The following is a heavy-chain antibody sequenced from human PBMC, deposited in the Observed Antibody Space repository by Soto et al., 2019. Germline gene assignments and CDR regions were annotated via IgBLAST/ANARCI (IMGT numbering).Heavy chain of an antibody. CDR2: INAGNGNT. CDR1: GYTFTSYA. D-gene: IGHD2-15*01. J-gene: IGHJ4*02. V-gene: IGHV1-3*01. Sequence: GASVKVSCKASGYTFTSYAMHLVRPAPGQRLEWMGWINAGNGNTKYSQKFQGRVTITRDTSASTAYMELSSLRSEDTAVYYCARGPGGPDGPGDYWGQGTLVTVSS. CDR3: ARGPGGPDGPGDY.